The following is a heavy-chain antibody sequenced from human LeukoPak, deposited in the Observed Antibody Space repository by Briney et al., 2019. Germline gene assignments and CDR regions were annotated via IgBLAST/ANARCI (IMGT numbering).Heavy chain of an antibody. Sequence: SVKVSCKASGGTFSSYAISWVRQAPGQGLEWMGRIIPILGIANYAQKFQGRVTITADKSTSTAYMELSSLRSEDTAVYYCARDPDIVVVPAAGSSEFDYWGQGTLVTVSS. CDR1: GGTFSSYA. J-gene: IGHJ4*02. V-gene: IGHV1-69*04. CDR2: IIPILGIA. D-gene: IGHD2-2*01. CDR3: ARDPDIVVVPAAGSSEFDY.